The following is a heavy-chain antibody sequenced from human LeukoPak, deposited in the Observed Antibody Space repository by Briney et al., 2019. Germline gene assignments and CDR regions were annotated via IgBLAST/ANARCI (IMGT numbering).Heavy chain of an antibody. D-gene: IGHD5-18*01. V-gene: IGHV3-66*01. CDR3: ARDSGLQLSDY. Sequence: GGSLRLSCAASGFTVSSNYMSWVRQAPGKGLEWVSVIYSGGSTYYADSVKGRFTTSRDNSKNTLYLQMNSLRAEDTAVYYCARDSGLQLSDYWGQGTLVTVSS. CDR1: GFTVSSNY. CDR2: IYSGGST. J-gene: IGHJ4*02.